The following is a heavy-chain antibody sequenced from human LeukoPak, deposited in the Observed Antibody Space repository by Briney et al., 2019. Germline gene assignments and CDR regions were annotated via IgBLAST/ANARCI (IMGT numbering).Heavy chain of an antibody. CDR3: ARDAGHISGLPSYYFDY. Sequence: SETLSLTCTVSDDSITMYYWTWIRQPPGKGLEWIGYVDHTGSTKFNPSLNGRVSISRDTSNNFFSLRLRSVTAADTAVYYCARDAGHISGLPSYYFDYWGLGILVTVSS. D-gene: IGHD6-19*01. CDR2: VDHTGST. V-gene: IGHV4-59*01. J-gene: IGHJ4*02. CDR1: DDSITMYY.